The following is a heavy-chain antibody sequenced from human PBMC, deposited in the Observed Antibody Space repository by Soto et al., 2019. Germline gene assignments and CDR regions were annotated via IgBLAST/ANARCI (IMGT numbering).Heavy chain of an antibody. V-gene: IGHV3-49*03. CDR1: GFTFGDYA. Sequence: PGGSLRLSCTTSGFTFGDYAMSWFRQAPGKGLEWVGLIRSNSYGGTREYAASVKGRFTISRDDTTKIAYLEMNSLKTEDTGLYYRSRSYWYSSGWRFDYWGLGTLVTVSS. CDR2: IRSNSYGGTR. J-gene: IGHJ4*03. D-gene: IGHD6-19*01. CDR3: SRSYWYSSGWRFDY.